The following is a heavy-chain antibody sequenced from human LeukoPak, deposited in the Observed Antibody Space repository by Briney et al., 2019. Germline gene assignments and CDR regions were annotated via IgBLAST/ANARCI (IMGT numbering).Heavy chain of an antibody. J-gene: IGHJ1*01. Sequence: SVKVSCKASGGTFSSYAISWVRQAPGQGLEWMGRIIPIFGTANYAQKFQGRVTITTDESTSTAYMELSSLRSEDTAVYYCARVVTDSSSWSSPVPAEYFQHWGQGTLVTVSS. CDR1: GGTFSSYA. V-gene: IGHV1-69*05. CDR3: ARVVTDSSSWSSPVPAEYFQH. D-gene: IGHD6-13*01. CDR2: IIPIFGTA.